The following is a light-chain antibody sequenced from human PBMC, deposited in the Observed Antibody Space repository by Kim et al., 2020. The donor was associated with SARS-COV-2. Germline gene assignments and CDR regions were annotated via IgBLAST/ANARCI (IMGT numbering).Light chain of an antibody. J-gene: IGLJ3*02. CDR3: QVWDRSTNRV. CDR2: YDT. Sequence: SYELTQPPSLSVAPGKTARITCGGDNIGSKSVHWYQQKPGQAPVVVIFYDTGRPSGVPERFSGSNSGDTVTLTISWVEAGDEADYYCQVWDRSTNRVFGGGTQLTVL. CDR1: NIGSKS. V-gene: IGLV3-21*04.